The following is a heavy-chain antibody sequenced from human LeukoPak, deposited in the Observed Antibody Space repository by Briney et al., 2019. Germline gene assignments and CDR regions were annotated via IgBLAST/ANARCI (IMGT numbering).Heavy chain of an antibody. J-gene: IGHJ4*02. CDR1: VFACSSYW. CDR2: INSDGSST. D-gene: IGHD4-11*01. V-gene: IGHV3-74*01. Sequence: GESLRLSCAASVFACSSYWMHSVRKAPGKRLVWVSRINSDGSSTNYADSVKGRFTISRDNAKNTLYLQMNSLRAEDTAVYYCARDPLQNHFDYWGQGTLVTVSS. CDR3: ARDPLQNHFDY.